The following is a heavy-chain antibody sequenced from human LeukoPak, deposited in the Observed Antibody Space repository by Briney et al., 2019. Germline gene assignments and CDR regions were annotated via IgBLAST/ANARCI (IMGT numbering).Heavy chain of an antibody. D-gene: IGHD6-13*01. CDR3: AMPGIAAAGTGY. Sequence: GGSLRLSCAASGFTFSSYSMNWVRQAPGKGLEWVSFISSSSSYIYYADSVKGRFTISRDNAKNSLYLQMNSLRAEDTAVYYCAMPGIAAAGTGYWGQGTLVTVSS. CDR1: GFTFSSYS. V-gene: IGHV3-21*01. CDR2: ISSSSSYI. J-gene: IGHJ4*02.